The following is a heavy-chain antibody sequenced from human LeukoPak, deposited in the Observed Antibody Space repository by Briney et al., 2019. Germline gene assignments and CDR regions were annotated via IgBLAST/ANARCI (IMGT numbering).Heavy chain of an antibody. Sequence: GGSLRLSCAASGFTFTSYVMSWVRQIPGKGLEWVSAIRGSGGGTYYVDSVKGRFTISRDNSKNTLYLQMNSLRAEDTAIYYCAKWGSSIWYLWFDPWGQGTLVTVSS. CDR3: AKWGSSIWYLWFDP. CDR1: GFTFTSYV. V-gene: IGHV3-23*01. D-gene: IGHD6-13*01. CDR2: IRGSGGGT. J-gene: IGHJ5*02.